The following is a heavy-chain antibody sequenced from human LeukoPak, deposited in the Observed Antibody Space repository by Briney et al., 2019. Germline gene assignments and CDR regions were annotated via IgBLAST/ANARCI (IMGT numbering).Heavy chain of an antibody. V-gene: IGHV3-48*01. J-gene: IGHJ4*02. Sequence: GGSLRLSCAASGFTFSSYSMNWVRQAPGKGLEWVSYISSSSSTIYYADSVKGRFTISRDNAKNSLYLQMNSLGAEDTAVYYCARVISSASQAGDYWGQGTLVTVSS. D-gene: IGHD3-22*01. CDR2: ISSSSSTI. CDR3: ARVISSASQAGDY. CDR1: GFTFSSYS.